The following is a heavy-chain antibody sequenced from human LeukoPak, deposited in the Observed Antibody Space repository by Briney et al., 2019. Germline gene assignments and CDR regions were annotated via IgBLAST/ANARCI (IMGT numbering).Heavy chain of an antibody. CDR2: IYSGGST. J-gene: IGHJ4*02. CDR3: ARVASAAHFDY. D-gene: IGHD2-2*01. Sequence: PGGSLRLSCAASGFTFSSYAMSWVRQAPGKGLEWVSVIYSGGSTYYADSVKGRFTISRDNSKNTLYLQMNSLRAEDTAVYYCARVASAAHFDYWGQGTLVTVSS. CDR1: GFTFSSYA. V-gene: IGHV3-53*01.